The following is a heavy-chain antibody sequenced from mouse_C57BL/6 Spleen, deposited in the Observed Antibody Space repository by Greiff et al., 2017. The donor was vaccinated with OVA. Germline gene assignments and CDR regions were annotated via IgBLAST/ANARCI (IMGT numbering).Heavy chain of an antibody. J-gene: IGHJ1*03. Sequence: QVQLKESGAELAKPGASVKLSCKASGYTFTSYWMHWVKQRPGQGLEWIGYINPSSGYTKYNQKFKDKATLTADKSSSTAYMQLSSLTYEDSAVYYCARDTTGSTGYFDVWGTGTTVTVSS. V-gene: IGHV1-7*01. CDR3: ARDTTGSTGYFDV. CDR2: INPSSGYT. CDR1: GYTFTSYW. D-gene: IGHD1-1*01.